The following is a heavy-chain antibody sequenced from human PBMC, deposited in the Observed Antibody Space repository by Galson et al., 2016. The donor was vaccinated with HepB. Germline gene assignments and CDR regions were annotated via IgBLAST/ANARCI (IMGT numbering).Heavy chain of an antibody. J-gene: IGHJ5*02. CDR1: GFALTSYW. Sequence: SLRLSCAAFGFALTSYWMHWVRQAPGKGLVWVSRIPGVGTTTTYADAVRGRFPISRDDATNTMYLQMNSLRVDETAVYYCARSFYDISGYYRFDPWGQGTLVTVAS. V-gene: IGHV3-74*01. D-gene: IGHD3-22*01. CDR3: ARSFYDISGYYRFDP. CDR2: IPGVGTTT.